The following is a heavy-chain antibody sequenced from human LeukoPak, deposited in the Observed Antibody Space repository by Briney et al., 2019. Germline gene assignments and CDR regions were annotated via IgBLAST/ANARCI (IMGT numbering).Heavy chain of an antibody. J-gene: IGHJ4*02. CDR1: GGSFSGYY. CDR2: INHSGST. D-gene: IGHD5-18*01. CDR3: ARGDGYSYGAFDY. V-gene: IGHV4-34*01. Sequence: SETLSLTCAVYGGSFSGYYWSWIRQPPGKGLEWIGEINHSGSTNYNPSLKSRVTISVDTSKNQFSLKLSSGTGADTAVYYCARGDGYSYGAFDYWGQGTLVTVSS.